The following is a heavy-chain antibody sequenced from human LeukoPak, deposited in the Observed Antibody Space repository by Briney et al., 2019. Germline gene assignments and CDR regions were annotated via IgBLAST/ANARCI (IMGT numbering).Heavy chain of an antibody. Sequence: GGSLRLSCAASGFTFRNFWMHWVRQVPGKGLVWVSRINTDGTDTDYADSVKGRFTISRDHAPNTLYLQMNSLRDEDAAVYYCARGYCTNGVCFYLDYWGQGTLVTVSS. CDR2: INTDGTDT. J-gene: IGHJ4*02. CDR3: ARGYCTNGVCFYLDY. CDR1: GFTFRNFW. V-gene: IGHV3-74*01. D-gene: IGHD2-8*01.